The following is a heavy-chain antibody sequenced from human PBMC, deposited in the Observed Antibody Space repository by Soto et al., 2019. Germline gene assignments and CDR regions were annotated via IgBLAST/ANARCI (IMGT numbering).Heavy chain of an antibody. CDR1: GFTFSSYA. CDR3: AKDGLDDYTWNKGIDY. CDR2: ISGSGGTT. Sequence: EIQLLESGGGLVQPGGSLRLSCAASGFTFSSYAMSWVRQAPGKGLEWVSTISGSGGTTYYADSVKGRFTISRDTSKNTLYLQINILRAEDTAVYYCAKDGLDDYTWNKGIDYWGQGTLVTVSS. J-gene: IGHJ4*02. V-gene: IGHV3-23*01. D-gene: IGHD1-20*01.